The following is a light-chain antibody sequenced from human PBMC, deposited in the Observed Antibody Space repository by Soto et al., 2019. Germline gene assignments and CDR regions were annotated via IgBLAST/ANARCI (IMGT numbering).Light chain of an antibody. CDR1: QTISTW. Sequence: DIQMTQSPSTLSASVGDRVTITCRASQTISTWLAWYQQKAGKAPKLLINDDSSLESGVPSRFSGSGSGTEFTLTISSLQPDDFATYYRQQYNSFWTFGQGTKVDIK. CDR2: DDS. CDR3: QQYNSFWT. V-gene: IGKV1-5*01. J-gene: IGKJ1*01.